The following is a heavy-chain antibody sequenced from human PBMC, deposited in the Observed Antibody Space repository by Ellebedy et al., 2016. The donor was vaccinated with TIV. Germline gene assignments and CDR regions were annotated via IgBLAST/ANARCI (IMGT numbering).Heavy chain of an antibody. J-gene: IGHJ4*02. CDR1: GFTFSSYT. Sequence: PGGSLRLSCAASGFTFSSYTMNWVRQAPGKGLEWLSQISSSSSSIYYADSVKGRFTISRDNAKNSVYLQMKSLRDEDTAVYYCARERGTSWVEFDYWGQGTLVTVSS. D-gene: IGHD6-13*01. CDR2: ISSSSSSI. CDR3: ARERGTSWVEFDY. V-gene: IGHV3-48*02.